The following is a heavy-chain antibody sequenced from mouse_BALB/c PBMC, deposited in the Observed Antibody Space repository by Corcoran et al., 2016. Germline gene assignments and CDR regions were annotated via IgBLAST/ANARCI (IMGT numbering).Heavy chain of an antibody. CDR1: GYTFTDYT. CDR2: INPNNGGT. Sequence: EVLLQQSGPELVKPGASVKIPCKASGYTFTDYTLDWVKQSHGKSLEWIGDINPNNGGTIFNQKFKDKATLTVDKSSSTAYMELRSLTSEDTAVYYCARRDYFGSSAIDYWGQGTTLTVSS. D-gene: IGHD1-1*01. V-gene: IGHV1-18*01. CDR3: ARRDYFGSSAIDY. J-gene: IGHJ2*01.